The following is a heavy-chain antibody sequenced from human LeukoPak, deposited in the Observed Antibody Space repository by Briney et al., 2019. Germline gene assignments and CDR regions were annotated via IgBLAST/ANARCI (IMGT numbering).Heavy chain of an antibody. CDR2: IYYSGST. CDR1: GFSISSGFF. Sequence: SETLSLTCTVSGFSISSGFFWGWIRQPPGRGLEWIGYIYYSGSTNYNPSLKSRVTISVDTSKNQFSLKLSSVTAADTAVYYCARGQDGDYGPPGDYWGQGTLVTVSS. CDR3: ARGQDGDYGPPGDY. V-gene: IGHV4-38-2*02. D-gene: IGHD4-17*01. J-gene: IGHJ4*02.